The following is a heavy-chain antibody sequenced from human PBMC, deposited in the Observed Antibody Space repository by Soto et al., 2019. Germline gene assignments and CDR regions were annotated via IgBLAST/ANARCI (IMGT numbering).Heavy chain of an antibody. V-gene: IGHV3-23*01. D-gene: IGHD3-10*01. CDR2: ISGRGGST. CDR1: GFTFSNYA. J-gene: IGHJ6*02. Sequence: EVQLLESGGGLVQPGGSLRLSCAASGFTFSNYALSWVRQAPGKGLEWVSGISGRGGSTYYADSVDGRFTISRDNSKNTLYLQMNSLRAEDTAVYYCATVVRLTMVWDGLDVWGQGTTVIVSS. CDR3: ATVVRLTMVWDGLDV.